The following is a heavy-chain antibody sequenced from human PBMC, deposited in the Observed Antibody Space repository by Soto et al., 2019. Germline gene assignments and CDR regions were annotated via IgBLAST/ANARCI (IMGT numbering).Heavy chain of an antibody. Sequence: GGSLRLSCAASVFTFSSYAMSWVRQAPGKGLEWVSAISGSGGSTYYADSVKGRFTISRDNSKNTLYLQMNSLSAEDTAVYYCAKVPGPMVGAANAFDIWGQGKMVTVS. CDR3: AKVPGPMVGAANAFDI. CDR1: VFTFSSYA. CDR2: ISGSGGST. J-gene: IGHJ3*02. D-gene: IGHD1-26*01. V-gene: IGHV3-23*01.